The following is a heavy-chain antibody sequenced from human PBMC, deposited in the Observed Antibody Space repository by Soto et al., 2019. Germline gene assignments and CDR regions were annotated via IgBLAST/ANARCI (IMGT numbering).Heavy chain of an antibody. CDR1: GGSFSGYY. V-gene: IGHV4-34*01. Sequence: SETLSLTCAVYGGSFSGYYWSWIRQPPGKGLEWIGEINHSGSTNYNPSLKSRVTISVDTSKNQFSLKLSSVTAADTAVYYCARGLEIFLYGMDVWGQGTTVTVSS. CDR3: ARGLEIFLYGMDV. J-gene: IGHJ6*02. CDR2: INHSGST. D-gene: IGHD1-1*01.